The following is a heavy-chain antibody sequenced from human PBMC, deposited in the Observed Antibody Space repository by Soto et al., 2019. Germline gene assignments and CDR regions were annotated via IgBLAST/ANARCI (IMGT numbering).Heavy chain of an antibody. D-gene: IGHD6-19*01. CDR3: ARAAYTSGYYYFDH. CDR2: IWFDGSNK. CDR1: GFTFSSHA. Sequence: QVQLVESGGGVVQPGASLRLSCASSGFTFSSHAMHWVRQAPGKGLEWVANIWFDGSNKNYAYSVKGRFTISRDNSKNTLFLQVNSLRAEDTAISYCARAAYTSGYYYFDHWGQGTPVTVSS. J-gene: IGHJ4*02. V-gene: IGHV3-33*01.